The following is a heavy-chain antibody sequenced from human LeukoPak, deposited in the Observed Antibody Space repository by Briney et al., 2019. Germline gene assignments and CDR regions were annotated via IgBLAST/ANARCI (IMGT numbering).Heavy chain of an antibody. CDR3: TTAPDIVVVPAATTYNWFDP. Sequence: PGGSLRLSCAASGFTFSNAWMSWVRQAPGKGLEWVGRIKSKTDGGTTDYAAPVKGRFTISRDDSKNTLYLQMNSLKTEDTAVYYCTTAPDIVVVPAATTYNWFDPWGQGTLVTVSS. V-gene: IGHV3-15*01. D-gene: IGHD2-2*01. J-gene: IGHJ5*02. CDR2: IKSKTDGGTT. CDR1: GFTFSNAW.